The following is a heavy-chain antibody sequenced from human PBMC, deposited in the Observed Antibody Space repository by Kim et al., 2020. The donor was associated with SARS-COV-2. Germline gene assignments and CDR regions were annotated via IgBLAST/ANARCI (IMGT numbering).Heavy chain of an antibody. J-gene: IGHJ6*02. CDR3: ARVPITNYYGSGSYYYYYGMDV. D-gene: IGHD3-10*01. Sequence: SETLSLTCAVSGGSISSSNWWSWVRQPPGKGLEWIGEIYHSGSTNYNPSLKSRVSISVDKSKNQFSLKLSSVTAADTAVYYCARVPITNYYGSGSYYYYYGMDVWGQGTTVTVSS. V-gene: IGHV4-4*02. CDR1: GGSISSSNW. CDR2: IYHSGST.